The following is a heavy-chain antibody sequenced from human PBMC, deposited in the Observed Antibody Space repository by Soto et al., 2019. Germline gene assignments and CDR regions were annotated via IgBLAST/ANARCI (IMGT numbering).Heavy chain of an antibody. J-gene: IGHJ6*02. V-gene: IGHV1-18*01. CDR3: ARDPYHVLMVNAPNLYGMDV. D-gene: IGHD2-8*01. CDR1: GYTFTTYD. Sequence: GASVKVSCKASGYTFTTYDISWVRQAPGQGLGWMGRISTYNGNTNYPQSLQGRLTMTTDTSTTTAYMEPRSLRSDDTAVYYCARDPYHVLMVNAPNLYGMDVWGQGTTVTSP. CDR2: ISTYNGNT.